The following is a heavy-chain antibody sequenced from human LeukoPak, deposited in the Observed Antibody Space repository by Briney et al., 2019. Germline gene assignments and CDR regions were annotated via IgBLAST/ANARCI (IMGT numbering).Heavy chain of an antibody. V-gene: IGHV3-30*19. D-gene: IGHD3-3*01. J-gene: IGHJ4*02. Sequence: GGSLRLSCAASGFTFSSYGMHWVRQAPGKGLEWVAIISYDGSNEYYADSVKGRFTISRDNSKNTLYLQMNSLRAADTAVYYCARGSGRITIFGVPYWGQGTLVTVSS. CDR1: GFTFSSYG. CDR2: ISYDGSNE. CDR3: ARGSGRITIFGVPY.